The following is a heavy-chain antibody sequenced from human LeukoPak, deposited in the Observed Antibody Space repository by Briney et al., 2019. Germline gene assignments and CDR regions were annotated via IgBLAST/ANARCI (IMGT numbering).Heavy chain of an antibody. CDR1: GFTFSSYG. Sequence: GGSLRLSCAASGFTFSSYGMHWVRQAPGKGLEWVAVISYDGSNKYYADPVKGRFTISRDNSKNTLYLQMNSLRAEDTAVYYCAKVPSSGWYYFDYWGQGTLVTVSS. CDR2: ISYDGSNK. J-gene: IGHJ4*02. D-gene: IGHD6-19*01. CDR3: AKVPSSGWYYFDY. V-gene: IGHV3-30*18.